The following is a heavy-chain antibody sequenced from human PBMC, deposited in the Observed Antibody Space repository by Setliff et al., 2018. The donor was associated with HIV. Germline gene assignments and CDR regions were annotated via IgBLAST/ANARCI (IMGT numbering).Heavy chain of an antibody. CDR2: IFYTGTT. V-gene: IGHV4-38-2*01. CDR3: ARHDCGGDCSINWFDP. CDR1: GYSIRDNFF. J-gene: IGHJ5*02. Sequence: SETLSLTCAVSGYSIRDNFFWGWVRQPPGKGLEWIGSIFYTGTTYYNPSLKSRVTLSLDTSKNQFSLELTSVTAADTAVYYCARHDCGGDCSINWFDPWGQGTLVAVSS. D-gene: IGHD2-21*02.